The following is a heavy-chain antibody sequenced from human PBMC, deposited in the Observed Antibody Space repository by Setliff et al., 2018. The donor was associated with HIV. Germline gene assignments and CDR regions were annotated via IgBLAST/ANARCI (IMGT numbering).Heavy chain of an antibody. CDR2: ISASGST. D-gene: IGHD1-26*01. Sequence: TSETLSLTCTVSGGSISSGSYYWSWIRQPAGKGLQWIGRISASGSTHYNPSLKSRVTISVDTSKKQLSLKLSSVTAADTAVYYCARGFGSLDPWGKGTLVTVSS. CDR1: GGSISSGSYY. J-gene: IGHJ5*02. V-gene: IGHV4-61*02. CDR3: ARGFGSLDP.